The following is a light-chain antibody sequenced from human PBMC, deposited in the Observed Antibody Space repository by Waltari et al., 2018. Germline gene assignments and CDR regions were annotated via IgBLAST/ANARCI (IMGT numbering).Light chain of an antibody. CDR3: QQSYSTPWT. Sequence: DIQMTQSPSSLSASVGDRVTITCRASQSISSYLNWYQQKPGKALKLLIYAGSSLQSGVPSRFSGSGSGTDFTLTISSLQPEDFATYYCQQSYSTPWTFGQGTKVEIK. CDR1: QSISSY. J-gene: IGKJ1*01. V-gene: IGKV1-39*01. CDR2: AGS.